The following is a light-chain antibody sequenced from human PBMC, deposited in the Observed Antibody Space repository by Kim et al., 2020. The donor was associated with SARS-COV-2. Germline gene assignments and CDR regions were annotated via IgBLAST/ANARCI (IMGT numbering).Light chain of an antibody. Sequence: AGLPLPHSVSKGLRQTSTLTCTGNRNSVGNQGAAWLQQHQGHPPKLLSYRNNNRPSGISERLSASRSGNTASLTITGLQPEDEADYYCSAWDSSLRAWLFGGGTKLTFL. V-gene: IGLV10-54*01. CDR3: SAWDSSLRAWL. CDR2: RNN. J-gene: IGLJ3*02. CDR1: RNSVGNQG.